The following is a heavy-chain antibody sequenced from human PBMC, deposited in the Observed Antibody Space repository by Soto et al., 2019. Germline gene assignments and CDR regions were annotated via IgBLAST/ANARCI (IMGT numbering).Heavy chain of an antibody. V-gene: IGHV3-21*01. Sequence: EVPLVESGGGLVKPGGSLRLSCAASGFTFSSYSMNWVRQAPGKGLEWVSSISSSSSYIYYADSVKGRFTISRDNAKNSLYLQMNSLRAEDTAVYYCARAAGNDYYYGMDVWGQGTTVTVSS. CDR2: ISSSSSYI. CDR1: GFTFSSYS. J-gene: IGHJ6*02. D-gene: IGHD1-1*01. CDR3: ARAAGNDYYYGMDV.